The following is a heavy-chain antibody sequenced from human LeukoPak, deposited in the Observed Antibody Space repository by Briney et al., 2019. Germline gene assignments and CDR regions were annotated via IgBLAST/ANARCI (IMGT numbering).Heavy chain of an antibody. V-gene: IGHV4-30-4*08. CDR1: GGSISSGDYY. Sequence: SQTLSLTCTVSGGSISSGDYYWSWVRQPPGKGLEWIGYIYYSGSTYYNPSLKSRVTISVDTSKNQFSLKLSSVTAADTAVYYCANGIVGAPDYYMDVWGKGTTVTVSS. CDR3: ANGIVGAPDYYMDV. D-gene: IGHD1-26*01. CDR2: IYYSGST. J-gene: IGHJ6*03.